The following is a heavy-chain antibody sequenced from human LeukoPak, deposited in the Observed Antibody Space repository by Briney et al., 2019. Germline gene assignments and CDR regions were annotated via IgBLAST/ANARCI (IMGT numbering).Heavy chain of an antibody. J-gene: IGHJ4*02. D-gene: IGHD6-13*01. CDR3: AKALRARSLGDFDY. CDR2: ISGSGGST. Sequence: GGSLRLSCAASGFTFSSYSMNWVRQAPGKGLEWVSAISGSGGSTYYADSVKGRFTISRDNSKNTLYLQMNSLRAEDTAVYYCAKALRARSLGDFDYWGQGTLVTVSP. CDR1: GFTFSSYS. V-gene: IGHV3-23*01.